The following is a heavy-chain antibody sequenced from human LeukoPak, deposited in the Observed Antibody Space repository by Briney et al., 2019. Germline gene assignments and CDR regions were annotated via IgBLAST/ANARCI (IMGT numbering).Heavy chain of an antibody. CDR3: ARRDGPFDF. J-gene: IGHJ4*02. V-gene: IGHV4-59*01. D-gene: IGHD5-24*01. CDR1: GDSIRSYY. CDR2: LHHSGST. Sequence: PSETLSLTCTVSGDSIRSYYWSWIRQPPGKGLEWIGYLHHSGSTNYNLSLKSRVTMSIDTSTNQFSQKVSSVSAADTAVYYCARRDGPFDFWGQGNLLTVSS.